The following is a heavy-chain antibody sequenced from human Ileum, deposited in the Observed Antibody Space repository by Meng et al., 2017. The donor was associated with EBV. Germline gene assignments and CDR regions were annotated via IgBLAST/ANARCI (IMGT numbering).Heavy chain of an antibody. D-gene: IGHD3-22*01. CDR1: GDSVSGSDW. CDR3: ARESYSDSSGYYSLDY. V-gene: IGHV4-4*02. J-gene: IGHJ4*02. CDR2: VYHDGAT. Sequence: QVQRMESGPGLGKPSGTLSLTCAGSGDSVSGSDWWSWVRQPPGKGLEWIGEVYHDGATNYHPSLKSRVTISVDKSKNQFSLKLSSVTAADTAVYYCARESYSDSSGYYSLDYWGQGSLVTVSS.